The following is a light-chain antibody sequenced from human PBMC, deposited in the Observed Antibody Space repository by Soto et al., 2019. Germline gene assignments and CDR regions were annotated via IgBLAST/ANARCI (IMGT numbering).Light chain of an antibody. J-gene: IGLJ3*02. CDR2: YAS. V-gene: IGLV3-21*04. CDR3: QVWDTSSDPSWV. CDR1: HIGSKS. Sequence: SYVLTQPPSVSVAPGKTARITCGGNHIGSKSVHWYQQRPGQAPVLVIYYASDRPSGIPERFSGSNSGNTATLTISGVEAGDEADYYCQVWDTSSDPSWVFGGGTKLTVL.